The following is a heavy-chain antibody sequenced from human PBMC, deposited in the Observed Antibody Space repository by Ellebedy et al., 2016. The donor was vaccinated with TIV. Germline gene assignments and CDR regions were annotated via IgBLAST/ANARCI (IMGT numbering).Heavy chain of an antibody. D-gene: IGHD1-26*01. V-gene: IGHV1-2*02. CDR3: ARQSGTGYYFDY. Sequence: AASVKVSCKASGSTFTGYYVHWVRQAPGQGFEWMGWISPNSGGTNYAGKFQGRFTMTRDTSTSTAYMELSRLRSDDTAVYYCARQSGTGYYFDYWGQGTLVFVSS. CDR1: GSTFTGYY. CDR2: ISPNSGGT. J-gene: IGHJ4*02.